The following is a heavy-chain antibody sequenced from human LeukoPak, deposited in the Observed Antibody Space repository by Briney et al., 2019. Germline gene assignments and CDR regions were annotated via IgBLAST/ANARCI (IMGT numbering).Heavy chain of an antibody. V-gene: IGHV3-21*01. CDR3: ARGRSPTLGYFDL. Sequence: GGSLRLSCAVSGFTFSIYTMTWVRQAPGKGLEWVSSISGGSIDIYYADSVMGRFTISRDNAKNSLYLQMSSLRAGDTAVYYCARGRSPTLGYFDLWGRGTLVTVSS. J-gene: IGHJ2*01. CDR1: GFTFSIYT. D-gene: IGHD1-26*01. CDR2: ISGGSIDI.